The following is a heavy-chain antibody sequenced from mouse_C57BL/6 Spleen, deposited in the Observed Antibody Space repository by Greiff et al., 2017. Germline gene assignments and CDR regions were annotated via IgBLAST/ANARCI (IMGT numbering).Heavy chain of an antibody. CDR1: GYTFTSYW. D-gene: IGHD2-5*01. J-gene: IGHJ1*03. V-gene: IGHV1-69*01. CDR2: IDPSDSYT. CDR3: ARLGDSNWYFDG. Sequence: VQLQQPGAELVMPGASVKLSCKASGYTFTSYWMHWVKQRPGQGLEWIGEIDPSDSYTNYNQKFKGKSTLTVDKSSSTAYMQLSSLTSEDSAVYYCARLGDSNWYFDGWGTGTTVTVSS.